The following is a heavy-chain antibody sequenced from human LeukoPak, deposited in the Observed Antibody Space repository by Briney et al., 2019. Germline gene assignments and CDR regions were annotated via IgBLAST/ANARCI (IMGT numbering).Heavy chain of an antibody. V-gene: IGHV3-20*04. CDR3: ARVWQQLATLDY. CDR1: GFTFDDYG. J-gene: IGHJ4*02. CDR2: INWNGGST. Sequence: GGSLRLSCAASGFTFDDYGMSWVRHAPGMGLEWVSGINWNGGSTGYADSVKGRFTISRDNAKNSLYLQMNSLRAEDTALYYCARVWQQLATLDYWGQGTLVTVSS. D-gene: IGHD6-13*01.